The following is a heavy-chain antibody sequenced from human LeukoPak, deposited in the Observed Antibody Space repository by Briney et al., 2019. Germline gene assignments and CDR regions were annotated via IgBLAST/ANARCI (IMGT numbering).Heavy chain of an antibody. Sequence: PRGSLRLSCAASGFTFSSYSMSWVRQAPGKGLEWVSYISSSSSTIYYADSVKGRFTISRDNSKNTLYLQMNSLRAEDTAVYYCARDLYCGGDCSTDYWGQGTLVTVSS. CDR3: ARDLYCGGDCSTDY. V-gene: IGHV3-48*01. J-gene: IGHJ4*02. D-gene: IGHD2-21*02. CDR2: ISSSSSTI. CDR1: GFTFSSYS.